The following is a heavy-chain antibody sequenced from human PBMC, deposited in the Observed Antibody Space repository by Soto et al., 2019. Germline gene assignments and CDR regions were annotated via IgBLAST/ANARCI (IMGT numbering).Heavy chain of an antibody. Sequence: GGSLRLSCAASGFTFSSYGMHWDRQAPGKGLEWVAVIWYDGSNKYYADSVKGRFTISRDNSKNTLYLQMNSLRAEDTAVYYCARDYSLRDVVVVAATSYYYYIDAWRNGTPVP. CDR2: IWYDGSNK. V-gene: IGHV3-33*01. CDR3: ARDYSLRDVVVVAATSYYYYIDA. J-gene: IGHJ6*03. CDR1: GFTFSSYG. D-gene: IGHD2-15*01.